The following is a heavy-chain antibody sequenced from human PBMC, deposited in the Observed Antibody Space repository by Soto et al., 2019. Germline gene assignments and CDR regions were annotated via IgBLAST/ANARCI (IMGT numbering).Heavy chain of an antibody. CDR2: ISHSGIT. J-gene: IGHJ5*02. CDR3: ARVLRGRFDP. CDR1: GGSITSANW. V-gene: IGHV4-4*02. D-gene: IGHD5-12*01. Sequence: PSETLSLTCAVSGGSITSANWWTWVRQPPGGGLERIGEISHSGITNYKASLKSRVTMSVDKTKNDVSLKLTSVTAADTAVYYCARVLRGRFDPWGQGTPVTVSS.